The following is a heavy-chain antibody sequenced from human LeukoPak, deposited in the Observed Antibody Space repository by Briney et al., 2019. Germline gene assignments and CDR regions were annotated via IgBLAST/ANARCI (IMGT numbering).Heavy chain of an antibody. Sequence: ASVKVSCKASGGTFSSYAISWVRQAPGQGLEWMGGIIPIFGTANYAQKFQGRVTITTDESTSTAYMELSGLRSGDTAVYYCASGYSSSPDYWGQGTLVTVSS. CDR2: IIPIFGTA. CDR1: GGTFSSYA. D-gene: IGHD6-6*01. V-gene: IGHV1-69*05. CDR3: ASGYSSSPDY. J-gene: IGHJ4*02.